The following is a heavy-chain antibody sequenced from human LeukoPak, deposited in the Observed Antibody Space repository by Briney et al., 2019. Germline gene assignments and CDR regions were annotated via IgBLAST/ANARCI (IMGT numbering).Heavy chain of an antibody. CDR2: IYHSGST. D-gene: IGHD4-23*01. CDR3: ARDDDRGKTTDH. J-gene: IGHJ4*02. CDR1: GYSISSGYY. Sequence: SETLSLTCTVSGYSISSGYYWGWIRQPPGKGLEWIGSIYHSGSTYYNPSLKSRVTISVDTSKNQFSLKLSSVTAADTAVYYCARDDDRGKTTDHWGQGTLVTVSS. V-gene: IGHV4-38-2*02.